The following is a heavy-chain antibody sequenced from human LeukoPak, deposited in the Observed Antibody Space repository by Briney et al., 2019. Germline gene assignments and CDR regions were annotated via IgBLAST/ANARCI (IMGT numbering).Heavy chain of an antibody. V-gene: IGHV1-18*01. CDR1: GYPFTSYG. Sequence: ASVKVSCKASGYPFTSYGITWVRQAPGQGLEWMGWISAYSGNTNYAQNLQGRVTMTTGSSTSTTYMELRSLRSDDTAVYYCARDLRWELNLGSPESDYWGQGTLVTVSS. D-gene: IGHD1-26*01. CDR3: ARDLRWELNLGSPESDY. CDR2: ISAYSGNT. J-gene: IGHJ4*02.